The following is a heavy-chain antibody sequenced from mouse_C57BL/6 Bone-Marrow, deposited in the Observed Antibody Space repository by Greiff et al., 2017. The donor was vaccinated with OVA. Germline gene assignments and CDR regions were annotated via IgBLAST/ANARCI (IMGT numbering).Heavy chain of an antibody. J-gene: IGHJ4*01. CDR1: GYSFTGYY. Sequence: EVKLQQSGPELVKPGASVKISCKASGYSFTGYYMNWVKQSPEKSLEWIGEINPSTGGTTYNQKFKAKATLTVDKSSSTAYMQLKSLTSEDSAVYYCARGRLRRGYYYAMDYWGQGTSVTVSS. CDR3: ARGRLRRGYYYAMDY. D-gene: IGHD2-4*01. CDR2: INPSTGGT. V-gene: IGHV1-42*01.